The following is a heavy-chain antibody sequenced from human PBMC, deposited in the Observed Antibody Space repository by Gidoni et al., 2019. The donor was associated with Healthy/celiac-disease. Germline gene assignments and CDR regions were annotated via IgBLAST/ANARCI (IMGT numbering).Heavy chain of an antibody. J-gene: IGHJ3*02. CDR2: TRNKANSYTT. Sequence: EVQLVESGGGLVQPGGSLRLSCAASGFTFSDHSMDWVRQAPGKGLEWVGRTRNKANSYTTEYAASVKGRFTISRDDSKNSLYLQMNSLKTEDTAVYYCARPELTTVTHDAFDIWGQGTMVTVSS. V-gene: IGHV3-72*01. CDR1: GFTFSDHS. CDR3: ARPELTTVTHDAFDI. D-gene: IGHD4-17*01.